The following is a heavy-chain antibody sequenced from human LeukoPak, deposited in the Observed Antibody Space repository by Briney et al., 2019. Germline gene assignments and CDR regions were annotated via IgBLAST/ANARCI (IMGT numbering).Heavy chain of an antibody. J-gene: IGHJ5*02. CDR1: GGSFSGYY. CDR2: INHSGST. V-gene: IGHV4-34*01. D-gene: IGHD6-13*01. Sequence: SETLSLTCAVYGGSFSGYYWSWIRQPPGKGLEWIGEINHSGSTNYNPSLKSRVTISVDTSKNQFSLKLSSVIAADTAVYYCGTAAAGKGTYWFDPWGQGTLVTVSS. CDR3: GTAAAGKGTYWFDP.